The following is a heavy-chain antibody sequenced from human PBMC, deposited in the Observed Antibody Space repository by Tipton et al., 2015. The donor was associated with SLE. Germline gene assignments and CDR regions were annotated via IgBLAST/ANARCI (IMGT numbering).Heavy chain of an antibody. D-gene: IGHD6-13*01. CDR3: VRECVVAAAGPCDAFDI. Sequence: SVKGRFTISRDNSKNTLYLQMNSLRAEDTAVYYCVRECVVAAAGPCDAFDIWGQGTMVTVSS. J-gene: IGHJ3*02. V-gene: IGHV3-30*01.